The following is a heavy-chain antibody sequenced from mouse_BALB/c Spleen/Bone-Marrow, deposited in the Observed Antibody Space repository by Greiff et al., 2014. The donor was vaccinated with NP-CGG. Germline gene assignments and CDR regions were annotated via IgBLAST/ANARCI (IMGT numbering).Heavy chain of an antibody. J-gene: IGHJ4*01. V-gene: IGHV1-18*01. CDR1: GYTFTEYT. CDR2: IYPNNGGT. CDR3: ARSEGRYYFAMNY. Sequence: EVQLQQSGPELVKPGTSVKISCKTSGYTFTEYTMHWVKQSHGTSLEWIGGIYPNNGGTSYNQKFKGKATLTVDESSSTAYMELRSLTSEDSAVYYCARSEGRYYFAMNYWGQGTSVTGSS.